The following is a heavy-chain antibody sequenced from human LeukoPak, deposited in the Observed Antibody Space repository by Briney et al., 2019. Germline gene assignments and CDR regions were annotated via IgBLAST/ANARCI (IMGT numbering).Heavy chain of an antibody. D-gene: IGHD4-17*01. V-gene: IGHV1-46*01. J-gene: IGHJ4*02. CDR1: GYTFTNYY. Sequence: ASVKVSCKASGYTFTNYYIHWVRQAPGQGLEWMGIINPSGGSTAYAQKFPGRVTMTSDTSTSTVYMELSSLRSEDTAVYYCARDEGGDYGDYSPYFDYWGQGTLVTVSS. CDR3: ARDEGGDYGDYSPYFDY. CDR2: INPSGGST.